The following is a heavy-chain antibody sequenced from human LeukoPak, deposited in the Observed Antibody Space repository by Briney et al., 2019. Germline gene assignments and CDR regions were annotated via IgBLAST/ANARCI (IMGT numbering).Heavy chain of an antibody. CDR1: GYSFTSYW. Sequence: GESLKISCKGSGYSFTSYWIGWVRQMPGKGLEWMGIIYPGDSDTRYSTSFQGQVTISADKSIRTAYLQWSSLKASDTDMYYCARICGSYDSSEAFDIWGQGTMVTVSS. J-gene: IGHJ3*02. CDR3: ARICGSYDSSEAFDI. D-gene: IGHD3-22*01. CDR2: IYPGDSDT. V-gene: IGHV5-51*01.